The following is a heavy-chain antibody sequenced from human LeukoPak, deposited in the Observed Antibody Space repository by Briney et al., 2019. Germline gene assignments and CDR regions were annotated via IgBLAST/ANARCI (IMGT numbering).Heavy chain of an antibody. CDR1: GFRFGSYW. Sequence: AGGSLRLSCAASGFRFGSYWMSWVRQAPGKGLEWVANINQDGSEKYYVDSVKGRFTLSRDNAKNSLYLQMNSLRVEDTAVYFCARDGCPLDSWGRGALVTVSS. CDR3: ARDGCPLDS. D-gene: IGHD6-19*01. J-gene: IGHJ4*02. CDR2: INQDGSEK. V-gene: IGHV3-7*05.